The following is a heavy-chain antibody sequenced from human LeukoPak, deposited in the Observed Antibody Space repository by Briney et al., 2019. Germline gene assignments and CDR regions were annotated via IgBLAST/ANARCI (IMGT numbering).Heavy chain of an antibody. CDR2: ISAYNGNT. V-gene: IGHV1-18*01. D-gene: IGHD3-10*01. CDR1: GYTFTSYG. CDR3: ARVAEYYYGSGSSKNPGYYYCYMDV. J-gene: IGHJ6*03. Sequence: ASVKVSCKASGYTFTSYGISWVRQAPGQGLEWMGWISAYNGNTNYAQKLQGRVTMTTDTSTSTAYMELRSLRSDDTAVYYCARVAEYYYGSGSSKNPGYYYCYMDVWGKGTTVTVSS.